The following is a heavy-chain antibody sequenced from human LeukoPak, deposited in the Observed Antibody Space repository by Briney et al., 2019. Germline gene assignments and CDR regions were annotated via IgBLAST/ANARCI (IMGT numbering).Heavy chain of an antibody. D-gene: IGHD3-22*01. Sequence: GASVKVSCKASGGTFSSYAISLVRQAPGQGLEWMGGIIPIFGTANYAQKFQGRVTITTDESTSTAYMELSSLRSEDTAVYYCARCITMIAVGGSWFDPWGQGTLVTVSS. CDR2: IIPIFGTA. J-gene: IGHJ5*02. CDR1: GGTFSSYA. CDR3: ARCITMIAVGGSWFDP. V-gene: IGHV1-69*05.